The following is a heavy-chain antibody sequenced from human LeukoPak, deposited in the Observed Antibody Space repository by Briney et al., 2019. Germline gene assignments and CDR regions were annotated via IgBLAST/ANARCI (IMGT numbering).Heavy chain of an antibody. CDR2: IIPILGIA. V-gene: IGHV1-69*02. D-gene: IGHD2-2*01. CDR3: ARGPIVVVPAARYYYYYYMDV. Sequence: SVKVSCKASGGTLSSYTISWVRQAPGQGLEWMGRIIPILGIANYAQKFQGRVTITADKSTSTAYMELSSLRSEDTAVYYCARGPIVVVPAARYYYYYYMDVWGKGTTVTVSS. CDR1: GGTLSSYT. J-gene: IGHJ6*03.